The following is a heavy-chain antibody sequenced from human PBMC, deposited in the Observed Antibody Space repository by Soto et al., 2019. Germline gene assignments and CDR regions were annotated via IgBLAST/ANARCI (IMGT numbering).Heavy chain of an antibody. D-gene: IGHD4-4*01. Sequence: PSETLSLTCTVSGGSISSSSYYWGWIRQPPGKGLEWIGSIYYSGLTYYNPSLKSRVTISVDTSKNQFSPNLSSVTAADTAVYYCARHDYSNYRPGYYYGMDVWGQGTTVTVSS. J-gene: IGHJ6*02. CDR3: ARHDYSNYRPGYYYGMDV. V-gene: IGHV4-39*01. CDR1: GGSISSSSYY. CDR2: IYYSGLT.